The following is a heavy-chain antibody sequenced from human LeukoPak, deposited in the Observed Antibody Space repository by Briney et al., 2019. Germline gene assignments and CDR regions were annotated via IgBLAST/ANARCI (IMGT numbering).Heavy chain of an antibody. CDR1: GFTFSSYW. CDR3: ASRFGESPRY. CDR2: ISSDGSSS. D-gene: IGHD3-10*01. V-gene: IGHV3-74*01. J-gene: IGHJ4*02. Sequence: GGSLRLSCAASGFTFSSYWMHWVRQAPGKGLVWVSRISSDGSSSSYADSVKGRFTISRDSAKNTLYLQMNSLRAEDTAVYYCASRFGESPRYWGQGTLVSVSS.